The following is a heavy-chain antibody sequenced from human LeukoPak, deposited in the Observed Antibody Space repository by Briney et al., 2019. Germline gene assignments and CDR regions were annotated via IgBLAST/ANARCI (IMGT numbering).Heavy chain of an antibody. Sequence: ASVTVSCKASGGTFSSYAISWVRQAPGQGLEWMGGIIPIFGTANYAQKFQGRVTITADESTSTAYMELSSLRSEDTAVYYCARAKEYYYDSSSLFDYWGQGTLVTLSS. D-gene: IGHD3-22*01. V-gene: IGHV1-69*13. CDR1: GGTFSSYA. CDR2: IIPIFGTA. CDR3: ARAKEYYYDSSSLFDY. J-gene: IGHJ4*02.